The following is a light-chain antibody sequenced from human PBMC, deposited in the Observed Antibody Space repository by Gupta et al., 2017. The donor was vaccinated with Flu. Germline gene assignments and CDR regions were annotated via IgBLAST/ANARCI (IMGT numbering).Light chain of an antibody. Sequence: PSTLSASPAEIATLSCRASQSIAIKLAWYQQKPGRAPRLLMYGASTWATGIPARFSGTGSGTEFTLTINSLQSEDFAVYYCQQDYSRPGTFGLGTKVEV. J-gene: IGKJ1*01. CDR2: GAS. CDR3: QQDYSRPGT. CDR1: QSIAIK. V-gene: IGKV3-15*01.